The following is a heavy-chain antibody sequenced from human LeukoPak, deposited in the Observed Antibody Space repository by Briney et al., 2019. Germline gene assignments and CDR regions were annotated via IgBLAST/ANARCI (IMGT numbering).Heavy chain of an antibody. CDR3: ARAVADLYYFDY. J-gene: IGHJ4*02. Sequence: NTSETLSLTCTVSGGSISSGGYSWSWIRQHPGKGLEWIGYIYYSGSTYYNPSLKSRVTISVDTSKNQFSLKLSSVTAADTAVYYCARAVADLYYFDYWGQGTLVTVSS. CDR2: IYYSGST. D-gene: IGHD3-3*01. CDR1: GGSISSGGYS. V-gene: IGHV4-31*03.